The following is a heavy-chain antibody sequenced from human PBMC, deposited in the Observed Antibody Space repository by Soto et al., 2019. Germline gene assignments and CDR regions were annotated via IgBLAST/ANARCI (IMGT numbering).Heavy chain of an antibody. J-gene: IGHJ4*02. CDR1: GYTFTSYY. D-gene: IGHD3-10*01. Sequence: QVQLVQSGAEVKKPGASVKVSCKASGYTFTSYYMHWVRQAPGQGLEWMGIINPSGGSTSYAQKFPGRVTMTRDTSTSTVYMELSSLRSDDTAVYYCARSWITMVRGVIGFDYWGQGTLVTVSS. V-gene: IGHV1-46*03. CDR2: INPSGGST. CDR3: ARSWITMVRGVIGFDY.